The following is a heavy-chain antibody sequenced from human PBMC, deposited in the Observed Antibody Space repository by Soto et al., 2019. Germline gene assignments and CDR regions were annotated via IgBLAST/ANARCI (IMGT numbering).Heavy chain of an antibody. D-gene: IGHD4-17*01. V-gene: IGHV4-59*01. Sequence: SENLSLTCTVSGGSISSYYWSWIRQPPGKGLEWIGYIYYSGSTNYNPSLKSRVTISVDTSKNQFSLKLSSVTAADTAVYYCARDPRLRYYGGNIGWIDPRAPGTLLPLSS. CDR3: ARDPRLRYYGGNIGWIDP. CDR1: GGSISSYY. CDR2: IYYSGST. J-gene: IGHJ5*02.